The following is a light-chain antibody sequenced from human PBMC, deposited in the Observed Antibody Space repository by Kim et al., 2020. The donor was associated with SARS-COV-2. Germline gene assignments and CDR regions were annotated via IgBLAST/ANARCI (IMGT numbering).Light chain of an antibody. CDR3: QQYGSSPWT. J-gene: IGKJ1*01. CDR1: QSLASSY. CDR2: GAS. Sequence: SPGQSATRACRPGQSLASSYLAWYQQRPGQAPRLLIDGASSRAIGIPARFSGSGSGTDFTLPISRLEPEDFAVYFCQQYGSSPWTFGQGTKVDIK. V-gene: IGKV3-20*01.